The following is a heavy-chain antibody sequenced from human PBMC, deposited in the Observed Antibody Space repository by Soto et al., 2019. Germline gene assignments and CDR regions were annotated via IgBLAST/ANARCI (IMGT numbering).Heavy chain of an antibody. J-gene: IGHJ4*02. D-gene: IGHD3-3*01. CDR3: SLIYDFWSGYLDY. V-gene: IGHV1-3*01. CDR2: INAGNGNT. Sequence: ASVKVSCKASGYTFTSYAMHWVRQAPGQRLEWMGWINAGNGNTKYSQKFQGRVTITMDTSASTAYMELSSLRSEDTAVYYCSLIYDFWSGYLDYWGQGTLVTVSS. CDR1: GYTFTSYA.